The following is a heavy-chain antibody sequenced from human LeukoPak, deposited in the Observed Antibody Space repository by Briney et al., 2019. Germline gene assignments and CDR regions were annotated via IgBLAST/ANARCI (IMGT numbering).Heavy chain of an antibody. V-gene: IGHV4-4*09. CDR3: ARVVGAIFY. CDR2: IYTSGST. D-gene: IGHD1-26*01. CDR1: GGSISSYY. J-gene: IGHJ4*02. Sequence: SETLSLTCTVSGGSISSYYWSWIRQPPGKGLEWIGYIYTSGSTNYNPSLKSRVTISVDTSKNQFSLKLSSVTAADTAVYYCARVVGAIFYWGQGTLVTVSS.